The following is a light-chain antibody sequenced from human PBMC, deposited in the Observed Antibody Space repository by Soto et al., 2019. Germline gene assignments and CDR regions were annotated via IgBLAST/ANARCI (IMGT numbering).Light chain of an antibody. V-gene: IGKV3-15*01. CDR2: GAS. J-gene: IGKJ2*01. CDR3: QQGHNWPLT. Sequence: EIVMTQSPATLSLSPGERAALSCRASQSINTALAWPQQKPGQPPRLLIYGASTRATGVPARFTGSESGSEFTLTISGLQSEDFAVYYCQQGHNWPLTFGQGTRLEI. CDR1: QSINTA.